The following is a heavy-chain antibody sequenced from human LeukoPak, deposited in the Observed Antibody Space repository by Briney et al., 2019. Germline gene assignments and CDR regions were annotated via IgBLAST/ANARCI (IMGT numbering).Heavy chain of an antibody. CDR3: ARCMTYYYDSSGYYDY. J-gene: IGHJ4*02. CDR2: IYYSGST. V-gene: IGHV4-59*08. Sequence: SETLSLTCTVSGGSISSYYWSWSRQPPGKGLEWIGYIYYSGSTNYNPSLKSRVTISVDTSKNQFSLKLSSVTAADTAVYYCARCMTYYYDSSGYYDYWGQGTLVTVSS. D-gene: IGHD3-22*01. CDR1: GGSISSYY.